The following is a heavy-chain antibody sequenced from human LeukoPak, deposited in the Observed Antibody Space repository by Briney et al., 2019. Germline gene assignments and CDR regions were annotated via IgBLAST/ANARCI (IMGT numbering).Heavy chain of an antibody. J-gene: IGHJ4*02. CDR1: GFTFSSYG. CDR3: AKDRAVAGTTAGFDY. D-gene: IGHD6-19*01. CDR2: IWYDGSNK. Sequence: GGSLRLSCAASGFTFSSYGMHWVRQAPGKGLEWVAVIWYDGSNKYYAGSVKGRFTISRDNSKNTLYLQMNSLRAEDTAVYYCAKDRAVAGTTAGFDYWGQGTLVTVSS. V-gene: IGHV3-33*06.